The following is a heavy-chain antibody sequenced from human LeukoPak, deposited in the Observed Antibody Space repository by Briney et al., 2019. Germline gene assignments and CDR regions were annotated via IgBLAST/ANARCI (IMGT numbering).Heavy chain of an antibody. CDR3: AASLWFGIYPDY. V-gene: IGHV4-34*01. J-gene: IGHJ4*02. CDR2: FNHSWGA. CDR1: GGSFSGYY. D-gene: IGHD3-10*01. Sequence: SETLSLTCAVYGGSFSGYYWTWFRQPPGKGLEWIGEFNHSWGAKYNPSFKSRVTISVDTSNNHLSLSLNSVTAADTAVYHCAASLWFGIYPDYWGQGSLVTVSS.